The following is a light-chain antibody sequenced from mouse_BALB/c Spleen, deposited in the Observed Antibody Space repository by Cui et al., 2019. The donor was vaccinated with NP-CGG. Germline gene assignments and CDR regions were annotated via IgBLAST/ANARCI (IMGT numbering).Light chain of an antibody. Sequence: QAAVTPDSALTTRPGETVTRTCRSSTGTVTTSNFASWVQEKPDHLFNGLIGGTSNRAPGVPARFAGSLIGDKAALTITGAQTEDEAMYFCALWYSNHWVFGGGTKLTVL. CDR3: ALWYSNHWV. CDR2: GTS. V-gene: IGLV1*01. J-gene: IGLJ1*01. CDR1: TGTVTTSNF.